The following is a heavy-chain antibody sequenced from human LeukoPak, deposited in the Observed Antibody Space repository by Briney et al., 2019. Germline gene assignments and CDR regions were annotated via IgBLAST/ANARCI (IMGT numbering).Heavy chain of an antibody. CDR3: ARHRSVRVGTTPSEYYYYVDV. J-gene: IGHJ6*03. CDR2: ISGSGSTI. Sequence: GGSLRLSCAASGFTFSDYYMSWIRQAPGKGLEWVSYISGSGSTIYYADSVKGRFTISRDNAKNSLCLQMNSLRAEDTAVYYCARHRSVRVGTTPSEYYYYVDVWGKGTTVTVSS. V-gene: IGHV3-11*01. D-gene: IGHD1-26*01. CDR1: GFTFSDYY.